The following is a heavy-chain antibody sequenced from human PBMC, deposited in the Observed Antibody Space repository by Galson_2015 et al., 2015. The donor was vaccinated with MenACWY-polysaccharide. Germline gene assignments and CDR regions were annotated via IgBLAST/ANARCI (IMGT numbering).Heavy chain of an antibody. D-gene: IGHD1-14*01. CDR2: ISGSSGTI. CDR3: ARYQGAAGTGLNWLDP. CDR1: GFTFSSYS. J-gene: IGHJ5*02. V-gene: IGHV3-48*01. Sequence: SLRLSCAASGFTFSSYSMNWVRQAPGKGLEWISYISGSSGTIYYADSVKGRFTISRDNAKNSLYLQMNSLRAEGTAVYYCARYQGAAGTGLNWLDPWGQGTLVTVSS.